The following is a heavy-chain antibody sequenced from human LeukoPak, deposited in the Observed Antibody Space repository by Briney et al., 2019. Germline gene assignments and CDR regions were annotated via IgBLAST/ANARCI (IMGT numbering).Heavy chain of an antibody. Sequence: PGGSLRLSCAASGFTFGSYNMNWVRQAPGKGLEWVSSISSSSSYINYADSVKGRFTISRDNAKNSLYLQMNSLRAEDTAVYYCARSGGGFDYWGQGTLVTVSS. D-gene: IGHD3-10*01. CDR3: ARSGGGFDY. CDR2: ISSSSSYI. V-gene: IGHV3-21*01. J-gene: IGHJ4*02. CDR1: GFTFGSYN.